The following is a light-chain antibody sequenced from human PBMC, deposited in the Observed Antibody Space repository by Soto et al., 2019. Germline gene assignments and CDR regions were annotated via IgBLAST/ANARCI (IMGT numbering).Light chain of an antibody. CDR2: DAS. V-gene: IGKV3-15*01. J-gene: IGKJ1*01. CDR3: QQYNNWPPAWT. CDR1: QSVSSN. Sequence: EIVITQSADTLSVSPGERATLSCRASQSVSSNLAWYQQKPGQAPRLLIYDASTRAPGFPARFSGSGSGTEFTLTISSLQSEDFAVYYCQQYNNWPPAWTFGQGTKVDIK.